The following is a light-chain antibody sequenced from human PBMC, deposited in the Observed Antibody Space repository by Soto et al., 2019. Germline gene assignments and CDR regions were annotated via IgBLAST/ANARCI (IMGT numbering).Light chain of an antibody. J-gene: IGKJ1*01. CDR3: QQRSNWPPWT. CDR1: QSVSSY. CDR2: DAS. Sequence: EIVSTQSPATLSLSPGERATLSCRASQSVSSYLAWYQQKPGQAPRLLIYDASNRATGIPARFSGGGSGTDFTLTISSLEPEDFAVYYCQQRSNWPPWTFGQGTKVEIK. V-gene: IGKV3-11*01.